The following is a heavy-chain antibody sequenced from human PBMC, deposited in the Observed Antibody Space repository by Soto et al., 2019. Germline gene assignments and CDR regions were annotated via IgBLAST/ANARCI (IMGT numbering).Heavy chain of an antibody. CDR2: INPNSGGP. CDR1: GYTFTGYY. Sequence: GASVKVSCTASGYTFTGYYMHWVRQAPGQGLEWMGWINPNSGGPNYAQKFQGWVTMTRDTSISTAYMELSRLRSDDTAVYYCARDRGSSSSHYYYYGMDVWGQGTTVTVSS. D-gene: IGHD6-6*01. V-gene: IGHV1-2*04. CDR3: ARDRGSSSSHYYYYGMDV. J-gene: IGHJ6*02.